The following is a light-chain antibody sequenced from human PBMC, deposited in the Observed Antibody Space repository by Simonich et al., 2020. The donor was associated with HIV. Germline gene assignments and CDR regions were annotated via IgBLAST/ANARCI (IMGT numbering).Light chain of an antibody. CDR2: WAS. V-gene: IGKV4-1*01. CDR3: QQYYSTPPT. Sequence: DIVMTQSPDSLAVSLGERATINCKSSQSVLYSSNNKNYLAWYQQKPGQPSKLLIYWASTRESGVPDRFSGSGSGTDFTLTISSLQAEDVAVYYSQQYYSTPPTFGPGTKVDIK. CDR1: QSVLYSSNNKNY. J-gene: IGKJ3*01.